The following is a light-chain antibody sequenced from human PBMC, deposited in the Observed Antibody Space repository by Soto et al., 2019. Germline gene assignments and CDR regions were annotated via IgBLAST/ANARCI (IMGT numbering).Light chain of an antibody. CDR3: QQFVDSLPRWT. CDR1: QSLTSNY. V-gene: IGKV3-20*01. Sequence: EVVLTQSPGTLSLSPGEIATLSCRASQSLTSNYLAWYQQKPGQAPRLLIYGASTRATGIPDRFSGSGSGTDFTLTISRLEPGDSALYYCQQFVDSLPRWTFGQGTKVDIK. CDR2: GAS. J-gene: IGKJ1*01.